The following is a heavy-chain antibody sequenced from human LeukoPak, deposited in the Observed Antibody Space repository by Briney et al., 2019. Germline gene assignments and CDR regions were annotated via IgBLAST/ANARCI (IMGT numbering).Heavy chain of an antibody. D-gene: IGHD3-10*01. CDR3: ASRTRFGELRFDY. CDR2: IYYTGST. Sequence: SETLSLXCTVSGGSISTSSYYWGWIRQPPGKGLEWIGSIYYTGSTYYNPSLNSRVTVSVDTSKNQFSLKLSSVTAADTAMYYCASRTRFGELRFDYWGQGTLVTVSS. V-gene: IGHV4-39*01. J-gene: IGHJ4*02. CDR1: GGSISTSSYY.